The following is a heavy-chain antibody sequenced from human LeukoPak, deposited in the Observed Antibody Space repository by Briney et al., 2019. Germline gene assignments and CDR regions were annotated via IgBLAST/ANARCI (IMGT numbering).Heavy chain of an antibody. V-gene: IGHV1-69*06. CDR2: IIPIFGTA. CDR1: GGTFSSYA. Sequence: ASVKVSCKASGGTFSSYAISWVRQAPGQGLEWMGGIIPIFGTANYAQKFQGRVTMTEDTSTDTAYMELSSLRSEDTAVYYCATQSPLGWELLDWGQGTLVTVSS. CDR3: ATQSPLGWELLD. J-gene: IGHJ4*02. D-gene: IGHD1-26*01.